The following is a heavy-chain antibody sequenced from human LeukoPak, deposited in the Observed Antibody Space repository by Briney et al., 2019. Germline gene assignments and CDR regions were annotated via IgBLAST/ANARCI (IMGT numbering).Heavy chain of an antibody. J-gene: IGHJ4*02. CDR2: INAGNGNT. CDR3: AGDGYYYDSSGLDFDY. CDR1: GYTFTSYA. D-gene: IGHD3-22*01. V-gene: IGHV1-3*01. Sequence: ASVKVSCKASGYTFTSYAMHWVRRAPGQRLEWMGWINAGNGNTKYSQKFQGRVTITRDTSASTAYMELSSLRSEDTAVYYCAGDGYYYDSSGLDFDYWGQGTLVTVSS.